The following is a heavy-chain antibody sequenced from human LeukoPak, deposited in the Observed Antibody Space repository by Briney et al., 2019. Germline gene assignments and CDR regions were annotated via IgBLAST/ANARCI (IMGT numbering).Heavy chain of an antibody. Sequence: SVKVSCKASGGTFSSYAISWVRQAPGQGLEWMGGIIPIFGTANYAQKFQGRVTITADESTSTAYMELSSLRSEDTAVYYCARGYSSGSYSYIQYNWFEPWGQGTLVTVSS. J-gene: IGHJ5*02. CDR3: ARGYSSGSYSYIQYNWFEP. D-gene: IGHD3-10*01. CDR1: GGTFSSYA. V-gene: IGHV1-69*13. CDR2: IIPIFGTA.